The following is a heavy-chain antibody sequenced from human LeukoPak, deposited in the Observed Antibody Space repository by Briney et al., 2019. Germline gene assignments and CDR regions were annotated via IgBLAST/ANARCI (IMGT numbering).Heavy chain of an antibody. J-gene: IGHJ3*02. Sequence: GGSLRLSCAASGFTFSDHGMHWVRQAPGKGLEWVAIIWYNGSKKYYAESVKGRFTISRDNSKNTLYLQMNSLRAEDTAVYYCAKDRPGTALWTFDIWGQGTMVTVSS. CDR3: AKDRPGTALWTFDI. D-gene: IGHD1-1*01. CDR1: GFTFSDHG. V-gene: IGHV3-33*06. CDR2: IWYNGSKK.